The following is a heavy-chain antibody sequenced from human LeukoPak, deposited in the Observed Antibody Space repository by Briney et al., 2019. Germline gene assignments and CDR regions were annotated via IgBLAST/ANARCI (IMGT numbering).Heavy chain of an antibody. J-gene: IGHJ4*02. D-gene: IGHD6-13*01. V-gene: IGHV3-23*01. Sequence: GGSLRLSCAASGFTFSSCPMTWVRQAPGKGLEWVSAISSSGSTYYADSVKGRFTISRDSSKNTLYLQMNSLRADDTAVYYCAKYSSSWYEDYWGQGSLVTVSS. CDR1: GFTFSSCP. CDR3: AKYSSSWYEDY. CDR2: ISSSGST.